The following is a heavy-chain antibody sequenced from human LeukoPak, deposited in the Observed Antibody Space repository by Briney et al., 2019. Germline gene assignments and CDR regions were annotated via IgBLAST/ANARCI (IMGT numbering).Heavy chain of an antibody. D-gene: IGHD3-10*01. CDR3: ARGDDIRGNIHYNAQYFQH. J-gene: IGHJ1*01. CDR2: IDYSGNT. CDR1: NGSISSYY. Sequence: SETLSLTCTVCNGSISSYYWSWIRQPPRKRPEWIGYIDYSGNTHFNPSLRSHSTMSLDTSMRQFFLRLSSVTAADSTVYFCARGDDIRGNIHYNAQYFQHWGQGIPVTVSS. V-gene: IGHV4-59*01.